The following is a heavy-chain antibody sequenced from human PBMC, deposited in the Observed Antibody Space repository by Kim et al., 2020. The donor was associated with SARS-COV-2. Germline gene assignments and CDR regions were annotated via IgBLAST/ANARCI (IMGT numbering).Heavy chain of an antibody. Sequence: SETLSLTCAVYGGSFSGYYWSWIRQPPGKGLEWIGEINHSGSTNYNPSLKSRVTISVDTSKNQFSLKLSSVTAADTAVYYCAKSPGGHIDYWGQGTLVTVSS. CDR1: GGSFSGYY. CDR3: AKSPGGHIDY. CDR2: INHSGST. D-gene: IGHD2-15*01. V-gene: IGHV4-34*01. J-gene: IGHJ4*02.